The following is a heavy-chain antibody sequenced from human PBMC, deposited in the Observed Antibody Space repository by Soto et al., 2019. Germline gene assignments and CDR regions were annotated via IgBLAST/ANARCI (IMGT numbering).Heavy chain of an antibody. CDR2: LYWDDGK. Sequence: QITLKESGPTLVKPTQTLTLTCTFSGLSLRTTGVGVGCVRQPPGKALEWLALLYWDDGKRYSPSLKSRLTITKDTPEKQVVLTMTTMDTVDTATYYCVQSRCGGDCLQICSSHSYYGLDVWGQGTRVTVSS. CDR3: VQSRCGGDCLQICSSHSYYGLDV. V-gene: IGHV2-5*02. D-gene: IGHD2-21*02. CDR1: GLSLRTTGVG. J-gene: IGHJ6*01.